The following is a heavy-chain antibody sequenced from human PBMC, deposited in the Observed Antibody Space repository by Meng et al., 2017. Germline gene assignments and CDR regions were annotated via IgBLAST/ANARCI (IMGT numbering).Heavy chain of an antibody. CDR3: AHRQDSSYDY. J-gene: IGHJ4*02. Sequence: QITLNESVATLVKPPQPLTLTCTFSGFSLRSSGVGVGWIRQPPGRALEWLALIYWDDDKRYSPSLKSRLTITKDTSKNQVVLTMTNMDPVDTATDYCAHRQDSSYDYWGQGTLVTVSS. D-gene: IGHD2-2*01. V-gene: IGHV2-5*02. CDR2: IYWDDDK. CDR1: GFSLRSSGVG.